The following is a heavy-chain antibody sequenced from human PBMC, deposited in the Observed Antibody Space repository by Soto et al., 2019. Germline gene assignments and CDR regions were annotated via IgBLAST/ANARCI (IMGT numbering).Heavy chain of an antibody. CDR1: GFTVSSNY. J-gene: IGHJ4*02. D-gene: IGHD3-10*01. V-gene: IGHV3-66*01. CDR3: ARDLRWMEGRNY. Sequence: EVQLVESGGGLVQPGGSLRLSCAASGFTVSSNYMSWVRQAPGKGLEWVSVIYSGGSTYYADSVKGRFTISRDNSKNTLYLQMNSLRAEDTAVYYCARDLRWMEGRNYWGQGTLVTVSS. CDR2: IYSGGST.